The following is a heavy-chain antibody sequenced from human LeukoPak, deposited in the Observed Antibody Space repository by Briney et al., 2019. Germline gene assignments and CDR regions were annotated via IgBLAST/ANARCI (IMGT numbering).Heavy chain of an antibody. D-gene: IGHD3-22*01. CDR3: ARDNDGSGKGYMDV. V-gene: IGHV1-69*13. CDR1: GGTFISYA. CDR2: IIPIFGTA. Sequence: SVKVSCKASGGTFISYAIRWVRPAPGQGLEWMGGIIPIFGTANYAQKFQGRVTITADESTSTAYMELSSLRSEDTAVYYCARDNDGSGKGYMDVWGKGTTVTVSS. J-gene: IGHJ6*03.